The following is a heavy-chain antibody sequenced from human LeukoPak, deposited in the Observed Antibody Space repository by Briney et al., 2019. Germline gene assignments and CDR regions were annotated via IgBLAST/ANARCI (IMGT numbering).Heavy chain of an antibody. Sequence: GGSLRLSRAASGFTVSSNYMSWVRQAPGKGLEWVSVIYSGGSTYYADSVKGRFTISRDNSKNTLYLQMNSLRAEDTAVYYCARVRVGATAKGHYFDYWGQGTLVTVSS. D-gene: IGHD1-26*01. J-gene: IGHJ4*02. CDR1: GFTVSSNY. CDR3: ARVRVGATAKGHYFDY. CDR2: IYSGGST. V-gene: IGHV3-66*01.